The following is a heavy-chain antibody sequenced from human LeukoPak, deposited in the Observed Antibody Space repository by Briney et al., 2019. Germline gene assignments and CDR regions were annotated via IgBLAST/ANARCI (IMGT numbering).Heavy chain of an antibody. CDR3: ARDHQLPLLGWFDP. Sequence: ASVKVSCKASGYTFTGYYMHWVRQAPGQGLEWMGWINPNSGGTNYAQKFQGRVTMTRDTSISTAYMELTRLRSDDTAVYYCARDHQLPLLGWFDPWGQGTLVTVSS. CDR2: INPNSGGT. J-gene: IGHJ5*02. CDR1: GYTFTGYY. D-gene: IGHD2-2*01. V-gene: IGHV1-2*02.